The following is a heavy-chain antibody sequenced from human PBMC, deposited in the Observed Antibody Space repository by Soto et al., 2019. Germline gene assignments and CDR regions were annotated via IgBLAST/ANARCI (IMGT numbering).Heavy chain of an antibody. V-gene: IGHV3-74*01. Sequence: PGVSLSLSGTASGFPLSNHWMHWVRPAQGKGLVWVSRINTDGSSTTYADSVKGRFTISRDNAKNTLYLQMNSLRAEDTAVYYCARNLGSSSGYWGKGTLVTVS. D-gene: IGHD6-6*01. CDR2: INTDGSST. CDR1: GFPLSNHW. CDR3: ARNLGSSSGY. J-gene: IGHJ4*02.